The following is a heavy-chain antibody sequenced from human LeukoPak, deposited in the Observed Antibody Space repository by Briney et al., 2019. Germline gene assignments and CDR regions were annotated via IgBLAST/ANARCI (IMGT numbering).Heavy chain of an antibody. Sequence: GGSLRLSCAASGFTFSSYAMHWVRQAPGKGLEWVAVISYDGSNKYYADSVKGRFTISRDNSKNTLYLQMNSLRAEDTAVYYCAKCWLASIEYFQHWGQGTLVTVSS. CDR2: ISYDGSNK. J-gene: IGHJ1*01. V-gene: IGHV3-30-3*02. CDR3: AKCWLASIEYFQH. CDR1: GFTFSSYA. D-gene: IGHD6-19*01.